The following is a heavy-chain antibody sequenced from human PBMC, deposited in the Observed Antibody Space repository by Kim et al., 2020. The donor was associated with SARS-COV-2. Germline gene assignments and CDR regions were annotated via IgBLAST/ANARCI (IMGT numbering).Heavy chain of an antibody. J-gene: IGHJ4*02. D-gene: IGHD6-25*01. V-gene: IGHV4-39*02. Sequence: PSLRRRVTIAVDTSKDHFSLKLKSVTAADTAVYYCARQETYSSGGSYYFDYWGQGTLVTVSS. CDR3: ARQETYSSGGSYYFDY.